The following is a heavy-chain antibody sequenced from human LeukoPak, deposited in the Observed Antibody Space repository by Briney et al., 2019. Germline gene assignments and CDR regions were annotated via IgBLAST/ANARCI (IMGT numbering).Heavy chain of an antibody. V-gene: IGHV4-59*01. Sequence: PSETLSLTCTVSGGSISSYYWSWIRQPPGKGLEWIGYIYYSGSTNYNPSLKSRVTISVDTSKNQFSLKLSSVTAADTAVYYCARGYYYDSSGYYGPFDYWGQGTLVTVPS. CDR1: GGSISSYY. D-gene: IGHD3-22*01. CDR2: IYYSGST. CDR3: ARGYYYDSSGYYGPFDY. J-gene: IGHJ4*02.